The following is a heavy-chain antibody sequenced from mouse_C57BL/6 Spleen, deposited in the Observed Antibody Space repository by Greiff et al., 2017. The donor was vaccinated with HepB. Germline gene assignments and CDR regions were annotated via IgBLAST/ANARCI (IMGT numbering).Heavy chain of an antibody. V-gene: IGHV14-4*01. CDR3: TTGSNYGGFYAMDY. Sequence: VQLQQSGAELVRPGASVKLSCTASGFNIKDDYMHWVKQRPEQGLEWIGWIDPENGDTEYASKFQGKATITADTSSNTAYLQISSLTSEDTAVYYCTTGSNYGGFYAMDYWGQGTSVTVSS. D-gene: IGHD2-5*01. J-gene: IGHJ4*01. CDR2: IDPENGDT. CDR1: GFNIKDDY.